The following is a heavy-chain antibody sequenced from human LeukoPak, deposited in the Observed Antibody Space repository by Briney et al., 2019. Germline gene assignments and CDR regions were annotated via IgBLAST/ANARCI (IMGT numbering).Heavy chain of an antibody. CDR3: AKDLQWELPRGDALDI. Sequence: ASVKVSCKASGYTFTSYYMHWVRQAPGEGLEWMGIINPTGGSTSYAQKFQGRVTMTRDTSKSTVYMGLSSLRSDDTAVYCCAKDLQWELPRGDALDIWGQGTMVTVSS. CDR1: GYTFTSYY. D-gene: IGHD1-26*01. CDR2: INPTGGST. J-gene: IGHJ3*02. V-gene: IGHV1-46*01.